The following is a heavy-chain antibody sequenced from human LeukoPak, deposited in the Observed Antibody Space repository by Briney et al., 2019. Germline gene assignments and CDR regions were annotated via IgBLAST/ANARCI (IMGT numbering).Heavy chain of an antibody. J-gene: IGHJ6*04. V-gene: IGHV4-34*01. CDR3: ARWTPRTEMKGLNYYYGMDV. CDR2: INHNGRT. CDR1: GGSFNTYY. D-gene: IGHD3/OR15-3a*01. Sequence: SETLSLTCGVYGGSFNTYYWCWIRQPPGKGLEWIGEINHNGRTNYNPSLKSRVTISVDSSMNQFSLKVTSVTAADTAVYYCARWTPRTEMKGLNYYYGMDVWGKGRTVTVSS.